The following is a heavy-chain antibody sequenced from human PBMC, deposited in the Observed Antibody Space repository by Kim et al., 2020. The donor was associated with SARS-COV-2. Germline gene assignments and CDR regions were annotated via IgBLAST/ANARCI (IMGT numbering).Heavy chain of an antibody. CDR1: GGSISSSSYY. J-gene: IGHJ6*02. V-gene: IGHV4-39*01. D-gene: IGHD2-15*01. Sequence: SETLSLTCTVSGGSISSSSYYWGWIRQPPGKGLEWIGSIYYSGSTYYNPSLKSRVTISVDTSKNQFSLKLSSVTAADTAVYYCARLATPPYGGMDVWGQGTTVTVSS. CDR3: ARLATPPYGGMDV. CDR2: IYYSGST.